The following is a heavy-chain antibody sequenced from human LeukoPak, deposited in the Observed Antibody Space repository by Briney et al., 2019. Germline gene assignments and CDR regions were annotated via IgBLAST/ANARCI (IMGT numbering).Heavy chain of an antibody. CDR2: IYTSGST. D-gene: IGHD6-13*01. V-gene: IGHV4-4*07. CDR1: GGSISSYY. CDR3: ARSLPIAAAGEYFQH. J-gene: IGHJ1*01. Sequence: SETLSLTCTVSGGSISSYYWSWIRQPAGKGLEWIGRIYTSGSTNYNPSLKSRVTMSVDTSKNQFFLKLSSVTAADTAVYYCARSLPIAAAGEYFQHWGQGTLVTVYS.